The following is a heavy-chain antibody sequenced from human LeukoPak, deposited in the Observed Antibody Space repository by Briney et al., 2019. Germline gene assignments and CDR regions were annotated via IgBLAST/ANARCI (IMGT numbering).Heavy chain of an antibody. V-gene: IGHV4-61*02. D-gene: IGHD2-15*01. CDR1: GDSISSGDYY. CDR2: ISSSGST. J-gene: IGHJ6*03. Sequence: SQTLSLTCTVSGDSISSGDYYWSWIRQPAGKGLEWIGRISSSGSTNYNPSLKSRVTISVDTSKNQFSLKLSSVTAADTAVYYCARVQCTGGNCYHMDVWGKGTTVTISS. CDR3: ARVQCTGGNCYHMDV.